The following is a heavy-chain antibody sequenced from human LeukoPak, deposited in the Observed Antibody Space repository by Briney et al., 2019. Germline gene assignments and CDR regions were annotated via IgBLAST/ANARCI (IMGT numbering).Heavy chain of an antibody. CDR1: GGSISSYY. CDR2: IYYSGTT. Sequence: PSETLSLTCTVSGGSISSYYWNWIRQPPGKGLEWIGYIYYSGTTNYNPSLRSRVTMSIDTSKNHFSLSLISVTAADTAVYYCARLGATYFDFWGQGALVTVSS. V-gene: IGHV4-59*12. D-gene: IGHD1-26*01. J-gene: IGHJ4*02. CDR3: ARLGATYFDF.